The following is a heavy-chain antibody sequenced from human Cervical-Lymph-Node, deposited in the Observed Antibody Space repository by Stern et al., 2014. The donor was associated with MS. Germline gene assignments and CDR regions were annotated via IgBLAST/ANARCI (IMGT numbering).Heavy chain of an antibody. Sequence: QVQLQESGPGLVKPSQTLSLTCSVSGGLISRGGYYWNWIRQHPGKGLEWIGNIYYSGGTTYYNPSLKSRVTIVIDTSKNRFSLNLSSVTAADTAVYYCARGDYCDYFFDYWGQGIMATVSS. D-gene: IGHD4-17*01. CDR1: GGLISRGGYY. CDR2: IYYSGGTT. V-gene: IGHV4-31*03. J-gene: IGHJ4*02. CDR3: ARGDYCDYFFDY.